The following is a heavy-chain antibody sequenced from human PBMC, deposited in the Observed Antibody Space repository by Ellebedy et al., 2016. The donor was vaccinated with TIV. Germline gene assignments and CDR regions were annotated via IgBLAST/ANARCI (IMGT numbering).Heavy chain of an antibody. CDR1: GDSVSSNSAA. Sequence: SQTLSLTCXISGDSVSSNSAAWNWIRQSPSRGLEWLGRTYYRSKWYNDYAVSVKSRITINPDTSKNQFSLQLNSVTPEDTAVYYCARGDMVRGAHAFDPWGQGTLVTVSS. CDR2: TYYRSKWYN. D-gene: IGHD3-10*01. V-gene: IGHV6-1*01. J-gene: IGHJ5*02. CDR3: ARGDMVRGAHAFDP.